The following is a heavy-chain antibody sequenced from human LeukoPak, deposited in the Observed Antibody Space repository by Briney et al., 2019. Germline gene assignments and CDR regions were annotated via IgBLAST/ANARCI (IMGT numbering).Heavy chain of an antibody. Sequence: GGSLRLSCAASGFTFDNYGMSWVRQAPGKGPEWVSVISGSGGSTYYADSVKGRFTISRDNSKNTLYLQMNSLRAEDTAVYYCAKDHDIGTYRVDYWGQGTLVTVSS. CDR2: ISGSGGST. V-gene: IGHV3-23*01. J-gene: IGHJ4*02. CDR1: GFTFDNYG. D-gene: IGHD1-26*01. CDR3: AKDHDIGTYRVDY.